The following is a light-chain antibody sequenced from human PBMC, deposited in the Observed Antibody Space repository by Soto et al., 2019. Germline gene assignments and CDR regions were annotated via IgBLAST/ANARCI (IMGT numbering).Light chain of an antibody. CDR1: QSVSSY. CDR2: AAS. V-gene: IGKV3-11*01. CDR3: QQRSNWPLT. Sequence: PGERATLSCRASQSVSSYLAWYQQKPGQAPRLLIYAASTRATGIPARFSGSGSGTDFTLTISSLEPEDFAVYYCQQRSNWPLTFGGGTKVDI. J-gene: IGKJ4*01.